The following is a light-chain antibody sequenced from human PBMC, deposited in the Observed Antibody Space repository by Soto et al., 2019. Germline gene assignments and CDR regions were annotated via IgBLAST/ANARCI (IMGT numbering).Light chain of an antibody. CDR1: SSDVGAYNY. V-gene: IGLV2-14*01. J-gene: IGLJ1*01. Sequence: QSALTQPASVSGSPGQSIAISCTGTSSDVGAYNYVSWYQQHPGKVPKLVIYDVTNRPSGVSDRFSGSKSGNTASLTISGLRAEDEAEYYCSSYTSNTTPYVFGTGTKLTVL. CDR2: DVT. CDR3: SSYTSNTTPYV.